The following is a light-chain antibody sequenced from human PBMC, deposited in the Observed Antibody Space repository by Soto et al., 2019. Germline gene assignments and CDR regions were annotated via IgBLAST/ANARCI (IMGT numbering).Light chain of an antibody. CDR1: HSVSSY. Sequence: EIVLTQSPATLSLSPGEIATLSCRASHSVSSYLAWYQQKPGQAPRILIYDESNRATGIPARLSGSGSGTDLNLTISRLEPEDFAVYYCQKRSNWPRTCGGGTKVDIK. CDR3: QKRSNWPRT. J-gene: IGKJ4*01. CDR2: DES. V-gene: IGKV3-11*01.